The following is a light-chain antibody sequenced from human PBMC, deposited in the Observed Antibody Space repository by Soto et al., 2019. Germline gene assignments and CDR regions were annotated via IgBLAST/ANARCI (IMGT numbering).Light chain of an antibody. CDR3: AAWDDSLSGRVV. CDR2: RNN. CDR1: SSNIGSNY. Sequence: QSVLTQPPSASGTPGQRVTISCSGSSSNIGSNYVYWYQQLPGTAPKLLIYRNNQRLSGVPDRFSGSKSGTSASLAISGLRSEDESDYYCAAWDDSLSGRVVFGGGTKVTVL. V-gene: IGLV1-47*01. J-gene: IGLJ2*01.